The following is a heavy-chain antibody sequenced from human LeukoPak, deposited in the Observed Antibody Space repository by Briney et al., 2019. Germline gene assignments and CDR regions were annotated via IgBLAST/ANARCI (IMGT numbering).Heavy chain of an antibody. Sequence: GGSLRLSCAASGFTFSSYGMHWVRQAPGKGLEWVAFIRYDGSNKYYADSVKGRFTISRDNSKNTLYLQMNSLRAEDTAVYYCAKDRVAVAGTYYYYYMDVWGKGTTVTISS. CDR3: AKDRVAVAGTYYYYYMDV. CDR1: GFTFSSYG. CDR2: IRYDGSNK. J-gene: IGHJ6*03. V-gene: IGHV3-30*02. D-gene: IGHD6-19*01.